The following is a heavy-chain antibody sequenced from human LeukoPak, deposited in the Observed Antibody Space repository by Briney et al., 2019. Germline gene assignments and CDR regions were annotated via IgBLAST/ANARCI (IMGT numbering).Heavy chain of an antibody. CDR3: AREGYGLYYFDY. CDR1: GFTFSSYS. CDR2: IYSGGST. V-gene: IGHV3-66*01. D-gene: IGHD5-18*01. Sequence: PGGSLRLSCAASGFTFSSYSMNWVRQAPGKGLEWVSVIYSGGSTYYADSVKGRFTISRDNSKNTLYLQMNSLRAEDTAVYYCAREGYGLYYFDYWGQGTLVTVSS. J-gene: IGHJ4*02.